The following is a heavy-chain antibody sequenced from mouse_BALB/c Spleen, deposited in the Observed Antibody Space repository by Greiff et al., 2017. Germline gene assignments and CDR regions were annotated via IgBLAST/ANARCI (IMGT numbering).Heavy chain of an antibody. CDR3: VAPRDDDYGSSYAMDY. J-gene: IGHJ4*01. D-gene: IGHD1-1*01. CDR2: IRSKSNNYAT. CDR1: GFTFNTYA. V-gene: IGHV10-1*02. Sequence: EVQVVESGGGLVQPRGSLKLSCAASGFTFNTYAMNWVRQAPGKGLEWVARIRSKSNNYATYYADSVKDRFTISRDDSQSMLYLQMNNLKTEDTAMYYCVAPRDDDYGSSYAMDYWGQGTSVTVSS.